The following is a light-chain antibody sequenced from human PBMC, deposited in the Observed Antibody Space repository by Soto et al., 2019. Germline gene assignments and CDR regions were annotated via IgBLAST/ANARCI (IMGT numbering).Light chain of an antibody. CDR1: QSVTSNF. CDR2: GAS. CDR3: QQYGRSPLLYT. V-gene: IGKV3-20*01. J-gene: IGKJ2*01. Sequence: DNVLTQSPGTLSLSPGERATLSCRASQSVTSNFLAWYQQRPGQAPRLLIYGASTRAAGVPDRFSGSGSGTDFTLTITRLEPEDFAVYYCQQYGRSPLLYTFGQGTKLGVK.